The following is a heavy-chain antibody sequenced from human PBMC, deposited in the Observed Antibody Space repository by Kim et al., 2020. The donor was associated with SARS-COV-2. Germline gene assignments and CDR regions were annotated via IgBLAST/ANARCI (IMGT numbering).Heavy chain of an antibody. CDR3: ARGDCGGDCYLFDY. D-gene: IGHD2-21*02. J-gene: IGHJ4*02. CDR2: IYHSGST. V-gene: IGHV4-38-2*02. CDR1: GYSISSGYY. Sequence: SETLSLTCTVSGYSISSGYYWGWIRQPPGKGLEWIGSIYHSGSTYYNPSLKSRVTISVDTSKNQFSLKLSSVTAADTAVYYCARGDCGGDCYLFDYWGQG.